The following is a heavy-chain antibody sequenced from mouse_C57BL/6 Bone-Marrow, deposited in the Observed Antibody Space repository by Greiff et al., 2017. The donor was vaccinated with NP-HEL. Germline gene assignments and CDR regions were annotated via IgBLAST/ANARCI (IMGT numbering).Heavy chain of an antibody. D-gene: IGHD2-4*01. CDR2: IHPNSGST. V-gene: IGHV1-64*01. CDR3: ARSLYDYDSRWYFDV. Sequence: QVQLQQPGAELVKPGASVKLSCKASGYTFTSYWMHWVKQRPGQGLEWIGMIHPNSGSTNYNEKFKSKATLTVDKSSSTAYMQLSSLTSEDSAVYYCARSLYDYDSRWYFDVWGTGTTVTVSS. J-gene: IGHJ1*03. CDR1: GYTFTSYW.